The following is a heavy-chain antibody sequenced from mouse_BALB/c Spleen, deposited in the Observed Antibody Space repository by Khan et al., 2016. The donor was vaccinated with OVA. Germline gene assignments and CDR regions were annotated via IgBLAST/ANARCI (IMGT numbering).Heavy chain of an antibody. D-gene: IGHD1-1*01. CDR3: ARRGLRWDFDY. J-gene: IGHJ2*01. V-gene: IGHV1-7*01. Sequence: QVQLQQSGAELAKPGASVKMSCKASGYTFINYWILWVKQRPGQGLEWIGYINPSIGYTEHNQNFKDKATLTADTSSSTAYMQLSILTSEDSAVYYCARRGLRWDFDYWGQGTTLTVSS. CDR1: GYTFINYW. CDR2: INPSIGYT.